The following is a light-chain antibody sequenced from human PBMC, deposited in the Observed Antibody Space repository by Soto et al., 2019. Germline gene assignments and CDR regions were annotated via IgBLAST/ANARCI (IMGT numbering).Light chain of an antibody. CDR2: GAS. V-gene: IGKV3-15*01. J-gene: IGKJ3*01. CDR1: QSVSSN. CDR3: QLYDGSLFT. Sequence: EIVMTQSPATLSVSPGERATLSCRASQSVSSNLAWYQQKPGQAPRLLIYGASTRATGIPARFSGSGSGTEFTLTISSLQSEDFAVYYCQLYDGSLFTFGPGTKVDIK.